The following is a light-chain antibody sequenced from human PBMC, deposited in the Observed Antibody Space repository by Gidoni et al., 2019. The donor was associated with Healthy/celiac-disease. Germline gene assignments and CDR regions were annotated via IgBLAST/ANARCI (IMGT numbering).Light chain of an antibody. V-gene: IGLV1-44*01. CDR1: SSNSGSNT. CDR3: AAWDDSLNGPVV. CDR2: SNN. J-gene: IGLJ2*01. Sequence: QSVLPQPPSASRTPGQRVTISCSGRSSNSGSNTVNWYQQLPGTAPKLPIYSNNQRPSGVPDRFSGSKSGTSASLAISGLQSEDEADYYCAAWDDSLNGPVVFGGGTKLTVL.